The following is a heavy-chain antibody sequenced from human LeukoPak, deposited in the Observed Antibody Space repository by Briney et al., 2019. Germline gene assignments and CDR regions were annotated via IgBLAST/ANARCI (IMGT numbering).Heavy chain of an antibody. J-gene: IGHJ4*02. D-gene: IGHD4-17*01. V-gene: IGHV1-18*01. CDR1: GSTFANYG. CDR3: ARVGYGAYYLDY. CDR2: ISDYNANT. Sequence: ASVKVSCKASGSTFANYGISWVRQAPGQGLEWMGWISDYNANTNYAQTFQGRVTMTTDTSTTTAYMEMRSLRSDDTAVYYCARVGYGAYYLDYWGQGTLVTVSS.